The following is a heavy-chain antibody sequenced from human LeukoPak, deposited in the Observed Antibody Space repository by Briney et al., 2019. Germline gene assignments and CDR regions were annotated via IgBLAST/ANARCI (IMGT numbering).Heavy chain of an antibody. CDR3: ARHRGDGYNQRMYWYFDL. CDR2: IYYSGST. CDR1: GGSISSYY. V-gene: IGHV4-59*08. Sequence: SETLSLTCTVSGGSISSYYWSWIRQPPGKGLEWIGYIYYSGSTNYNPSLKSRVTISVDTSKNQFSLKLSSVTAAETAVYYCARHRGDGYNQRMYWYFDLWAVAPWSLSPQ. D-gene: IGHD5-24*01. J-gene: IGHJ2*01.